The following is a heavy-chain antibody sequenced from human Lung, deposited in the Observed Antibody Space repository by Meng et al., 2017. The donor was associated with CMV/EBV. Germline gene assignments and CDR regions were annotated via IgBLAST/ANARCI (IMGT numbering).Heavy chain of an antibody. CDR2: ISYTSHYI. Sequence: GGSLRLFCAASGFTFSSFTMNWVRQAPGKGLEWVSSISYTSHYIYYADSLKGRFTISRDNARNSLYLQMNSLRAEDTAVYYCSGSRSGRYSPFDYWGQGTLVTVSS. D-gene: IGHD6-19*01. CDR1: GFTFSSFT. CDR3: SGSRSGRYSPFDY. J-gene: IGHJ4*02. V-gene: IGHV3-21*01.